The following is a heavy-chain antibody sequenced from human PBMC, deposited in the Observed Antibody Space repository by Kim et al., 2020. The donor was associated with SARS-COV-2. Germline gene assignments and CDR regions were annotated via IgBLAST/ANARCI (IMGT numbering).Heavy chain of an antibody. Sequence: STYYADSVKGRFTISRDNSKNTLYLQMNSLRAEDTAVYYCARDLDYYGMDVGGQGTTVTVSS. V-gene: IGHV3-53*01. J-gene: IGHJ6*02. CDR2: ST. CDR3: ARDLDYYGMDV.